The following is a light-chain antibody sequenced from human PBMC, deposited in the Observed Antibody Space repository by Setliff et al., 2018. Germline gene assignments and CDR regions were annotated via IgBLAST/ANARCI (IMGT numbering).Light chain of an antibody. J-gene: IGLJ1*01. CDR2: DVS. CDR3: SSYTSLSTRV. CDR1: RRDVGGYDH. V-gene: IGLV2-11*01. Sequence: QSALTQPRSVSGSPGQSVTISCTGTRRDVGGYDHVSWFQQYPGRAPKLIIHDVSKRPSGVPDRFSGSKSGNTASLSISGLQAEDEADYYCSSYTSLSTRVFGTGTKVTVL.